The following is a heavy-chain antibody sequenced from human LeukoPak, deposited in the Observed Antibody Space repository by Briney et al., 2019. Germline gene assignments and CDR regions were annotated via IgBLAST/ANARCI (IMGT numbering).Heavy chain of an antibody. CDR1: GDSVSSNSAA. CDR3: ARVVFWSGYSRDYYYGMDV. V-gene: IGHV6-1*01. D-gene: IGHD3-3*01. J-gene: IGHJ6*02. Sequence: SRTLSLTCATSGDSVSSNSAAWNWSRQSPSRGLEWLGRTYYRSKWYNDYAVSVKSRITSDPDTSKNQFSLQLNSVTPEDTAVYYCARVVFWSGYSRDYYYGMDVWGQGTTVTVSS. CDR2: TYYRSKWYN.